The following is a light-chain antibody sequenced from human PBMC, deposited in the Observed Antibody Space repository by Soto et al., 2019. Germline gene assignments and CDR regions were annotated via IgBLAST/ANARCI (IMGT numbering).Light chain of an antibody. V-gene: IGKV3-15*01. CDR3: QKYNDWPLT. J-gene: IGKJ4*01. CDR1: QSVGSY. CDR2: GAS. Sequence: EIVMTQSPATLSVSPGERDTLSCRASQSVGSYLAWYQQKPGQASRLLIYGASTRATGIPARFSGSGSGTEFTLTISSLQSEDFAVYYCQKYNDWPLTVGGGTKVEI.